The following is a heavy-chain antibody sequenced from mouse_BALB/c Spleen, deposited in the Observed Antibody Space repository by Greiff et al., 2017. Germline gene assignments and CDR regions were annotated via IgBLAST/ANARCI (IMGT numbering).Heavy chain of an antibody. CDR3: ARRADGYYLYAMDY. CDR1: GFTFSSFG. Sequence: EVQGVESGGGLVQPGGSRKLSCAASGFTFSSFGMHWVRQAPEKGLEWVAYISSGSSTIYYADTVKGRFTISRDNPKNTLFLQMTSLRSEDTAMYYCARRADGYYLYAMDYWGQGTSVTVSS. J-gene: IGHJ4*01. V-gene: IGHV5-17*02. CDR2: ISSGSSTI. D-gene: IGHD2-3*01.